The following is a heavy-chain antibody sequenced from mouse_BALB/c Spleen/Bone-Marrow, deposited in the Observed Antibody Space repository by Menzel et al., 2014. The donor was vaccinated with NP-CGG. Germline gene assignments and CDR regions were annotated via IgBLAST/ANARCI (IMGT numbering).Heavy chain of an antibody. CDR3: AIYRLGTYFDY. CDR2: FDPANGNT. Sequence: EVQLQESGAELVKPGASVKLSCTASGFNIKDTYMHWVKQRPEQGLEWIGRFDPANGNTKYDPKFQGKATITADTSSNTAYLQLSSLTSEDTSVYYCAIYRLGTYFDYWGQGTSLTVSS. D-gene: IGHD1-3*01. J-gene: IGHJ2*02. V-gene: IGHV14-3*02. CDR1: GFNIKDTY.